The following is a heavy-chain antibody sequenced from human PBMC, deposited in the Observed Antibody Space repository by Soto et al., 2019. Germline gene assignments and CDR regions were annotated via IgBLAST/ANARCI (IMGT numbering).Heavy chain of an antibody. Sequence: GESLKISCMGSGSSFTSYWIGWVRQMPGKGLEWMGLIYPRDSDTRYGPSFQGQVIISADKSISTAYLQWSNLRASDTATYYCVRPPDYWNTFDYWGQGTMVTVSS. J-gene: IGHJ4*02. CDR2: IYPRDSDT. V-gene: IGHV5-51*01. CDR3: VRPPDYWNTFDY. D-gene: IGHD1-1*01. CDR1: GSSFTSYW.